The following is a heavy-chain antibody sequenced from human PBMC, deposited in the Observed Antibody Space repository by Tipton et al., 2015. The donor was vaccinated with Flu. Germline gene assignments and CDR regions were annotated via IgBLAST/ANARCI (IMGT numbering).Heavy chain of an antibody. J-gene: IGHJ4*02. CDR1: GDSINSYY. V-gene: IGHV4-59*01. Sequence: TLSLTCTVSGDSINSYYWNWLRQPPGKGLEWLGYVSYGGSTNYNPSLKTRVAMSVDTSKNQFSLNPISVTTADTALYFCAGAGGYGDPFDYWGQGTLVTVSS. D-gene: IGHD4-17*01. CDR3: AGAGGYGDPFDY. CDR2: VSYGGST.